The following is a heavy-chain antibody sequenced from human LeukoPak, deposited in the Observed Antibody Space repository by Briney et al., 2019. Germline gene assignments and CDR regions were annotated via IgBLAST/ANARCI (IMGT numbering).Heavy chain of an antibody. CDR3: ARHGGHGGGYRYGLNSWDY. Sequence: SETLSLTCTVSGGSISSYYWSWIRQPPGKGLEWIGYIYYSGNTNYNPSLKSRVTISIDTSKNQFSLKLSSVTAADTAVYYCARHGGHGGGYRYGLNSWDYWGQGTLVTVSS. CDR1: GGSISSYY. CDR2: IYYSGNT. V-gene: IGHV4-59*08. D-gene: IGHD5-18*01. J-gene: IGHJ4*02.